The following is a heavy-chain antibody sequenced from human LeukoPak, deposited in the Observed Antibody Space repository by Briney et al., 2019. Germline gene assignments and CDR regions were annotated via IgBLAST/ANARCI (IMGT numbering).Heavy chain of an antibody. J-gene: IGHJ3*02. CDR3: AREGGGRDIVVVTHDAFDI. D-gene: IGHD3-22*01. CDR2: INPSGGST. V-gene: IGHV1-46*01. Sequence: ASVKVSCKASGYTFTSYYMHWVRQAPGQGLEWMGIINPSGGSTSYAQKFQGRVTMTRDTSTSTVYMELSSLRSEDTAVYYCAREGGGRDIVVVTHDAFDIGGQGTMVTVSS. CDR1: GYTFTSYY.